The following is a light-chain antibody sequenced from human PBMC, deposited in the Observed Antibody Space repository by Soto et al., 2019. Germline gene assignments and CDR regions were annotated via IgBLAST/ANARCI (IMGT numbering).Light chain of an antibody. Sequence: DIQMTQSPSSLSASVGDRVTITCQASQDISNYLNWYQQRPGKAPRLLIYDASNLQTGVPSRFSGSGSGTDFIFTISSLQPEDFATYYCQQYDSPVLTFGGGTKVEV. CDR2: DAS. J-gene: IGKJ4*01. CDR3: QQYDSPVLT. V-gene: IGKV1-33*01. CDR1: QDISNY.